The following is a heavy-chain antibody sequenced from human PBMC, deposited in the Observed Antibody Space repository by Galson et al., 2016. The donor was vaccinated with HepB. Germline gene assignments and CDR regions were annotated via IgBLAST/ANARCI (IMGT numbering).Heavy chain of an antibody. CDR3: ARVKSSGSPYDFDY. V-gene: IGHV1-18*01. CDR2: SSAHNAYT. Sequence: SVKVSCKASGYIFSTYGITWVRQAPGQGLEWMGWSSAHNAYTHYAQRIQGRVTVTTETSTSTAYMDLRSLRYDDTAVYYCARVKSSGSPYDFDYWGQGTLVTVSS. J-gene: IGHJ4*02. D-gene: IGHD1-26*01. CDR1: GYIFSTYG.